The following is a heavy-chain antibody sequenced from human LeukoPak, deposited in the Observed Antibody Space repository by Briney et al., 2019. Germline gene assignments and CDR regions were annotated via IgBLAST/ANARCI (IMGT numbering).Heavy chain of an antibody. CDR3: ARGGGITIFGVVIPFDY. V-gene: IGHV3-23*01. CDR2: ISGSGGST. CDR1: GFTFSSYA. Sequence: GGSLRLSCAASGFTFSSYAMSWVRQAPGKGLEWVSAISGSGGSTYYADSVKGRFTISRDNSKNTLYLQMNSLRAEDTAVYYCARGGGITIFGVVIPFDYWGQGTLVTVSS. J-gene: IGHJ4*02. D-gene: IGHD3-3*01.